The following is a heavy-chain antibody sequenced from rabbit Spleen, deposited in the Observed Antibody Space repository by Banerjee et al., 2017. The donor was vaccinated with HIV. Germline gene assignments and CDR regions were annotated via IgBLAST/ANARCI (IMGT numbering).Heavy chain of an antibody. D-gene: IGHD4-1*01. CDR3: ARDSAGREDFNL. V-gene: IGHV1S45*01. CDR2: IDVSSGST. CDR1: GFSFSGRYW. Sequence: QEQLVESGGGLVKPGASLTLTCKASGFSFSGRYWICWVRQAPGKGLEWIACIDVSSGSTHYASWAKGRFTISKTSSTTVTLQMTSLTAADTATYFCARDSAGREDFNLWGQGTLVPVS. J-gene: IGHJ4*01.